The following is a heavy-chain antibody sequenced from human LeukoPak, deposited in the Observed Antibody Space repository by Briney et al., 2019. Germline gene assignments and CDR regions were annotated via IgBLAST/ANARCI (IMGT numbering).Heavy chain of an antibody. Sequence: ASVKVSCKPSGYTFTDYYLHWVRQAPGQGLEWMGWIDPNTGRTNYAQKFQGRVTMTRDTSVSTAYMDLSRLGSDDTAVYYCARTPVTVIRGVIEDGMDVWGRGTTVTVSS. CDR1: GYTFTDYY. J-gene: IGHJ6*04. CDR3: ARTPVTVIRGVIEDGMDV. CDR2: IDPNTGRT. V-gene: IGHV1-2*02. D-gene: IGHD3-10*01.